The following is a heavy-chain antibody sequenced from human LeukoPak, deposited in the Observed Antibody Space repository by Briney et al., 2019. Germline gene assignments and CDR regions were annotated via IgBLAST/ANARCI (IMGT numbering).Heavy chain of an antibody. J-gene: IGHJ4*02. Sequence: PGGSLRLSCAASGFTFSSYAMHWVRQAPGKGLEYVSAISSNGGSTYYANSVKGRFTISRDNSKNTLYLQMGSLRAEDMAVYYCARDKGGNPGEFCYFDYWGQGTLVTVSS. V-gene: IGHV3-64*01. D-gene: IGHD4-23*01. CDR3: ARDKGGNPGEFCYFDY. CDR2: ISSNGGST. CDR1: GFTFSSYA.